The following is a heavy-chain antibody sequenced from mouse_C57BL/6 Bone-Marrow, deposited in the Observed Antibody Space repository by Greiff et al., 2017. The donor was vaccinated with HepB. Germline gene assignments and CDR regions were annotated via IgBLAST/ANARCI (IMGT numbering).Heavy chain of an antibody. CDR3: ARGGLRNY. D-gene: IGHD2-2*01. V-gene: IGHV1-19*01. CDR1: GYTFTDYY. Sequence: LVKPGASVKMSCKASGYTFTDYYMNWVKQSHGKSLEWIGVINPYNGGTSYNQKFKGKATLTVDKSSSTAYMELNSLTSEDSAVYYCARGGLRNYWGQGTTLTVSS. J-gene: IGHJ2*01. CDR2: INPYNGGT.